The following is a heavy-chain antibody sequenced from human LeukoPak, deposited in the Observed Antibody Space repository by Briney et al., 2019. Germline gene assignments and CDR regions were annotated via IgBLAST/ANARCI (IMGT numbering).Heavy chain of an antibody. Sequence: GASVKVSCKASGYTFTDYYIHWVRQAPGQGLEWMGWINPNSGGTNYAQKFQGRVTMTRDTSITTDYIELSRLRSDDTAVYYCARSRDFTSWYFDYWGQGTLVTVSS. V-gene: IGHV1-2*02. CDR2: INPNSGGT. D-gene: IGHD2-2*01. J-gene: IGHJ4*02. CDR1: GYTFTDYY. CDR3: ARSRDFTSWYFDY.